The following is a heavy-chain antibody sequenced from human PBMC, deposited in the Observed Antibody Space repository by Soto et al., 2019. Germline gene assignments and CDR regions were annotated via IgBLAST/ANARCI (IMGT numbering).Heavy chain of an antibody. D-gene: IGHD3-10*01. CDR2: IYYSGST. CDR1: CCSITSYY. V-gene: IGHV4-59*01. CDR3: ARGWGGTFDI. Sequence: PSETLSLTCTVSCCSITSYYWSWIREPPGKGLEWIGYIYYSGSTNYNPSLESRVTISVDTSKNQFSLKLSSVTAADTAVYYCARGWGGTFDIWGQGTMVTVSS. J-gene: IGHJ3*02.